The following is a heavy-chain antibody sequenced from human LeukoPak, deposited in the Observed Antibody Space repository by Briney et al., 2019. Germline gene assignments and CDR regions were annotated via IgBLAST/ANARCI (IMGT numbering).Heavy chain of an antibody. V-gene: IGHV3-23*01. J-gene: IGHJ4*02. CDR2: ISGSGIST. D-gene: IGHD2-15*01. Sequence: GGSLRLSCAASGFTFSTYAISCVRQAPGKGLEWVSAISGSGISTYYADSVKGRFTISRDNSKDTLYLQMNSLRAEDTAVYYCAKALGGGSCYDYWGQGTLVTVSS. CDR3: AKALGGGSCYDY. CDR1: GFTFSTYA.